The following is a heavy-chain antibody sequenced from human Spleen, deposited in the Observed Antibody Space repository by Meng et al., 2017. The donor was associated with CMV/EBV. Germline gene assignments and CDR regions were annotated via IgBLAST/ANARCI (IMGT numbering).Heavy chain of an antibody. Sequence: YKASGYTFMDHYNHWGRQAPGQGLQWMGWINPNNGDTNYAQRFQGRVSMTTDTSKGTVYMELSRLTSDDTAIFYCARDVGSGAAGYWGRGTLVTVSS. J-gene: IGHJ4*02. CDR1: GYTFMDHY. D-gene: IGHD2-2*03. V-gene: IGHV1-2*02. CDR2: INPNNGDT. CDR3: ARDVGSGAAGY.